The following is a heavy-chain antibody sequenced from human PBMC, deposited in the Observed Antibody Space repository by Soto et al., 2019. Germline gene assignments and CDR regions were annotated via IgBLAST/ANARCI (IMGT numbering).Heavy chain of an antibody. CDR2: ISGSAGST. J-gene: IGHJ4*02. Sequence: EVQLLESGGGLVQPGGSLRLSCAASGFTFTTYAMSWVRQAPGKGLEWVSAISGSAGSTYYADSVKGRFTISRDNSKNTLYQQMNSLRAEDTAVYYCAKNWDTTFSSSSHWGQGTLVSVSS. V-gene: IGHV3-23*01. CDR1: GFTFTTYA. D-gene: IGHD6-6*01. CDR3: AKNWDTTFSSSSH.